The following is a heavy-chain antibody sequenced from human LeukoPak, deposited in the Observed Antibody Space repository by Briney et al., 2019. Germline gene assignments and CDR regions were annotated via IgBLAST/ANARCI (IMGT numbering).Heavy chain of an antibody. CDR3: ARARVPIAVAGLYYFDY. V-gene: IGHV1-2*02. CDR2: IKPDSGSS. D-gene: IGHD6-19*01. J-gene: IGHJ4*02. CDR1: GYTFTAYY. Sequence: ASVKVSCKASGYTFTAYYIHWLRQAPGQGPEWMGWIKPDSGSSHYAQKFQGRVTVTRDTSSNSAYMDLTRLKSDDTAVYYCARARVPIAVAGLYYFDYWGQGALVTVSS.